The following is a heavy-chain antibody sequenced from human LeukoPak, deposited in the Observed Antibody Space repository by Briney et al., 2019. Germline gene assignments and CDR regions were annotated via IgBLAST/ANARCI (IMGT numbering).Heavy chain of an antibody. V-gene: IGHV4-30-2*01. CDR1: GGPISSGGYA. J-gene: IGHJ4*02. CDR2: IYYSGST. CDR3: ATLAVATTSEYDY. D-gene: IGHD6-19*01. Sequence: SETLSLTCAVSGGPISSGGYAWSWIRQPPGKGLEWIGYIYYSGSTYYNPSLKSRLTISVDRSKNQFSLKLTSVTAADTGVYYCATLAVATTSEYDYWGQGTLVTVSS.